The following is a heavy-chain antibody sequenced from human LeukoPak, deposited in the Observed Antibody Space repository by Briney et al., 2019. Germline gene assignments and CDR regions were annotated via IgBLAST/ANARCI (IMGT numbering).Heavy chain of an antibody. CDR2: IKKDGSEK. Sequence: GGSLRLSCAASGFTFSSYWMSWVRQAPGKGLEWVANIKKDGSEKYYVDSVKGRFTISRDNAKKSLYLQMNSLRAEDTAVYYCARATTYDILAGYSDYWGQGTLVTVSS. V-gene: IGHV3-7*01. J-gene: IGHJ4*02. CDR1: GFTFSSYW. CDR3: ARATTYDILAGYSDY. D-gene: IGHD3-9*01.